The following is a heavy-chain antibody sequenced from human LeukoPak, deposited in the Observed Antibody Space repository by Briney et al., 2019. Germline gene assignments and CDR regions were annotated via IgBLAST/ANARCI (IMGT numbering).Heavy chain of an antibody. CDR1: GGSISSSSYY. V-gene: IGHV4-39*07. J-gene: IGHJ3*02. CDR2: IYYSGST. CDR3: ARGSADAFDI. Sequence: SETLSLTCTVSGGSISSSSYYWGWIRLPPGKGLEWIGSIYYSGSTYYNPSLKSRVTISVDTSKNQFSLKLSSVTAADTAVYYCARGSADAFDIWGQGTMVTVSS.